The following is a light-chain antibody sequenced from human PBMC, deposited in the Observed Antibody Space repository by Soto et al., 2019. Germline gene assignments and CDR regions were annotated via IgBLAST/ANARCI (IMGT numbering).Light chain of an antibody. J-gene: IGKJ3*01. Sequence: EIVLTQSPGTLSLSAGERATLSCRASQRISTSYLAWYQQKPGRAPRVLVYGTSTSATGIPSRFSGSGSGTDFTLTISRLEPEDFAVYYCQQDGDSPFTFGPGTKVDIK. CDR2: GTS. V-gene: IGKV3-20*01. CDR1: QRISTSY. CDR3: QQDGDSPFT.